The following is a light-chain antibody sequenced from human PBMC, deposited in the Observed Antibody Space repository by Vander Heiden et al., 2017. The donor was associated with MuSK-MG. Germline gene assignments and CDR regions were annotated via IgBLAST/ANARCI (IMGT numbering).Light chain of an antibody. CDR2: GAS. V-gene: IGKV3-20*01. Sequence: IVLTQSPGTLSLSPGERVTLSCRASQSVSRNFLDWYQKKPGQAPRLLISGASSRANGIPDRFSGSGSGTDFTLTISRREPEDFAVYFWQQDGSSQTFGQGTKVEIK. CDR3: QQDGSSQT. J-gene: IGKJ1*01. CDR1: QSVSRNF.